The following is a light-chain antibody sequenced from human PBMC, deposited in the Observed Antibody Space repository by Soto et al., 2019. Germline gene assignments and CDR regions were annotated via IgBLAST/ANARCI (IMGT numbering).Light chain of an antibody. Sequence: EIVLTQSSGTLSLSPGERVTLSCRASQSVSSNYLAWYQQKSGQAPRLLIYRASTRATGIPDRFSGSGSGTAFSLIIRRLEPEDSAVYYCQQYAASPLTFGGGTKLEIK. CDR1: QSVSSNY. CDR3: QQYAASPLT. J-gene: IGKJ4*01. CDR2: RAS. V-gene: IGKV3-20*01.